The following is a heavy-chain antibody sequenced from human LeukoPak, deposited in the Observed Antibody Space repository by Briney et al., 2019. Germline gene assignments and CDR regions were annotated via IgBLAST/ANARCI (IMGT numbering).Heavy chain of an antibody. J-gene: IGHJ4*02. CDR2: IYTSGST. Sequence: PSETLSLTCTVSGGSISSYYWSWIRQPAGKGLEWIGRIYTSGSTNYNPSLKSRVTMSVDTSKNQFSLKLSSVTAADTAVYYCARRTDTAMVMNGEFDYWGQGTLVTVSS. CDR1: GGSISSYY. V-gene: IGHV4-4*07. D-gene: IGHD5-18*01. CDR3: ARRTDTAMVMNGEFDY.